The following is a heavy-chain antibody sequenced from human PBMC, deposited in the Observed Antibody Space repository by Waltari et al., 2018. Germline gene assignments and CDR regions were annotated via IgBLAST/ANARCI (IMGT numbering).Heavy chain of an antibody. CDR3: AIQTRGSSTTLGGYYFDY. CDR2: IIPIFGTA. D-gene: IGHD2-2*01. J-gene: IGHJ4*02. Sequence: QVQLVQSGAEVKKPGSSVKVSCKASGGTFSSYAISWVRQAPGPGLEWMGGIIPIFGTANYSQKFQGRVTITADKSTSTAYMELSSLRSEDTAVYYCAIQTRGSSTTLGGYYFDYWGQGTLVTVSS. V-gene: IGHV1-69*14. CDR1: GGTFSSYA.